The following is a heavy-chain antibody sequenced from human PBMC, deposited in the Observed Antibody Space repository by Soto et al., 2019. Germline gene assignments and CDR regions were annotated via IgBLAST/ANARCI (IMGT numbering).Heavy chain of an antibody. CDR3: AREYSSGWFDY. CDR1: GFSFSNSA. V-gene: IGHV3-30-3*01. Sequence: GGSLRLSCAASGFSFSNSAMQWVRQAPGKGLEWVAGISFDGNNKYYADSVKGRFTVSRDNSKNTLYLQMNSLRAEDTAVYYCAREYSSGWFDYWGQGTLLTVSS. CDR2: ISFDGNNK. J-gene: IGHJ4*02. D-gene: IGHD6-19*01.